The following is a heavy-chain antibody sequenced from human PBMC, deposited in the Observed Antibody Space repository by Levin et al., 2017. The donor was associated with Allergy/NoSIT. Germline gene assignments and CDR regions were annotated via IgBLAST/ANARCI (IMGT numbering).Heavy chain of an antibody. V-gene: IGHV4-59*11. CDR3: ARARTYSSSWTPFDI. D-gene: IGHD6-13*01. J-gene: IGHJ3*02. CDR2: ISDSGST. CDR1: GGSINTHY. Sequence: SETLSLTCTVSGGSINTHYWNWIRQPPGRGLEWIAYISDSGSTTYNPSLKSRVTMSVDTSKNQFSLRLTSVTAADTAVYYCARARTYSSSWTPFDIWGQGTMVTVSS.